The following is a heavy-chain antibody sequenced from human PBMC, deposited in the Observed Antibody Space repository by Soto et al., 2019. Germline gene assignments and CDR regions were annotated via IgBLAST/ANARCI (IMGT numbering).Heavy chain of an antibody. Sequence: QVQLQESGPGLVKPSQTLSLTCTVSGGSISRGGYYWSWIRQHPGKGLEWIGYIYYSGSTYYNPSPKSRVTISVDTSKNQFSLKLSSVTAADTAVYYCARDERGYSYGPFDYWGHRTLVTVSS. D-gene: IGHD5-18*01. CDR3: ARDERGYSYGPFDY. J-gene: IGHJ4*01. V-gene: IGHV4-31*03. CDR2: IYYSGST. CDR1: GGSISRGGYY.